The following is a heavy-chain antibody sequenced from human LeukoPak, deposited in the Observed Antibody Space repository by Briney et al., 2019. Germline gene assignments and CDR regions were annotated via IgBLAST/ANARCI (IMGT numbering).Heavy chain of an antibody. CDR3: ARGAPPQN. J-gene: IGHJ4*02. CDR1: GGSISSSSYY. Sequence: SETLSLTCTVSGGSISSSSYYWGWIRQPPGKGLEWIGSVYYTGASYYNPSLKSRVTISIDTSKKHFSLKLTSVTAADAAVYYCARGAPPQNWGQGTLVTVSS. V-gene: IGHV4-39*07. CDR2: VYYTGAS.